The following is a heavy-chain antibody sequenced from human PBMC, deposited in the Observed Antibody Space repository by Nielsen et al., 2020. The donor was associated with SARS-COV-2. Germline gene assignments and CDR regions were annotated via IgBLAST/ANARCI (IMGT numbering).Heavy chain of an antibody. V-gene: IGHV3-30*18. Sequence: VRQAPGKGLEWVAVISYDGSNKYYADSMKGRFTISRDNSKNTLYLQMNSLRAEDTAVYYCAKDRAPYIVVVVAATPGGYMDVWGKGTTVTVSS. J-gene: IGHJ6*03. CDR2: ISYDGSNK. D-gene: IGHD2-15*01. CDR3: AKDRAPYIVVVVAATPGGYMDV.